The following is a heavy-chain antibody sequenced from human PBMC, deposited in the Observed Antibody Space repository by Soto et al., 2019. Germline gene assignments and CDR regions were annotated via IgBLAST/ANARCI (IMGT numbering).Heavy chain of an antibody. V-gene: IGHV4-59*08. Sequence: QVQLQESGPGLVKPSETLSLTCTVSGGSISSYYWSWIRQPPGKGLEWIVYIYYSGSTKYNPSRKSRVTISVDTYKNQFSRRLSSVTAADTAVYYCAIRWGGEFDYWGQGTLVTVSS. CDR3: AIRWGGEFDY. J-gene: IGHJ4*02. CDR1: GGSISSYY. CDR2: IYYSGST. D-gene: IGHD3-16*01.